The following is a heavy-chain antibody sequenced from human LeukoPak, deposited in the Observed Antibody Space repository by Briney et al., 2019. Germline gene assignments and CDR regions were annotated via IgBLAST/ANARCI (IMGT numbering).Heavy chain of an antibody. CDR3: ARRGRRPFDY. CDR2: INHSGGT. J-gene: IGHJ4*02. Sequence: PPETLSLTCAVYGGSFSGYYWSWIRQPPGKGLEWIGEINHSGGTNYNPSLKSRVTISVDTSKNQFSLKLSSVTAADTAVYYCARRGRRPFDYWGQGTLVTVSS. V-gene: IGHV4-34*01. D-gene: IGHD1-1*01. CDR1: GGSFSGYY.